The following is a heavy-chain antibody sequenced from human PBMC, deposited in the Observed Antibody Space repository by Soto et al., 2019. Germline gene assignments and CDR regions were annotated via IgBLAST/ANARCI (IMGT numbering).Heavy chain of an antibody. D-gene: IGHD2-2*01. CDR1: GFTFNNYG. CDR3: AREDSIIIPAVSDF. CDR2: VSKSDYT. V-gene: IGHV3-21*01. J-gene: IGHJ4*02. Sequence: PWGSLRLSCAVSGFTFNNYGINWVRQAPGKGLEWVSSVSKSDYTYYSDSVKGRFTISRDNAKNSVSLQMNTLRAEDTAVYYCAREDSIIIPAVSDFWGQGTLVTVSS.